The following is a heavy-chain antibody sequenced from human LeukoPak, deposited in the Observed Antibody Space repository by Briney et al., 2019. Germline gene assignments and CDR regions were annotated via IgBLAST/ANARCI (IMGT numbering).Heavy chain of an antibody. Sequence: SETLSLTCTVSDDSINTYYWSWIRQPPGKGLEWIGYIYHSGSTNYNPSLRSRVTISVDTSKSQLSLKLNSVTAADTAVYFCARVRWLHAYYSYYYMDVWGRGTAVTVSS. CDR1: DDSINTYY. V-gene: IGHV4-59*01. CDR2: IYHSGST. CDR3: ARVRWLHAYYSYYYMDV. D-gene: IGHD3-22*01. J-gene: IGHJ6*03.